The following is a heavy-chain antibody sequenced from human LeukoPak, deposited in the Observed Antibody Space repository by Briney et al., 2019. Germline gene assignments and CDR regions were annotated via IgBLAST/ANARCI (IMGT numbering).Heavy chain of an antibody. D-gene: IGHD1-26*01. Sequence: TGGSLRLSCAASGFTFSSYAMSWVRQSPGKGLEWVSANTGSGGSTYYADSVKGRFTISRDNSKKTLYLQMNSLRAEDTAVYYCAKMDSGSYYVLDYWGQGTLVTVSS. CDR3: AKMDSGSYYVLDY. J-gene: IGHJ4*02. CDR2: NTGSGGST. CDR1: GFTFSSYA. V-gene: IGHV3-23*01.